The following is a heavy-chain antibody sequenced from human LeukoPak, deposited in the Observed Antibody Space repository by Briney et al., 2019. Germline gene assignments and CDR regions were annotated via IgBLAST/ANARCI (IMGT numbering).Heavy chain of an antibody. Sequence: GGSLRLSCAASGFTFSSFGMHWVRQAPGKGLERVAFIGYDGVNKYYADSVKGRFTVSRDNSENTLYVQMNSLEAEDTAVYYCAKDNSNWSFDYWGQGTLVTVSS. D-gene: IGHD4-11*01. CDR1: GFTFSSFG. V-gene: IGHV3-30*02. J-gene: IGHJ4*02. CDR3: AKDNSNWSFDY. CDR2: IGYDGVNK.